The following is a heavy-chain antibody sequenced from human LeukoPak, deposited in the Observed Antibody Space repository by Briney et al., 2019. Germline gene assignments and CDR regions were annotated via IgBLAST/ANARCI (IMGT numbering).Heavy chain of an antibody. CDR3: ARGGTLEYFQH. Sequence: KAGGSLRLSCAASGFTFSSYSMNWVRQAPGKGLEWVSYISSSGSTIYYADSVKGRFTISRDNAKNSLYLQMNSLRAEDTAVYYCARGGTLEYFQHWGQGTLVTVSS. J-gene: IGHJ1*01. CDR2: ISSSGSTI. CDR1: GFTFSSYS. V-gene: IGHV3-48*04.